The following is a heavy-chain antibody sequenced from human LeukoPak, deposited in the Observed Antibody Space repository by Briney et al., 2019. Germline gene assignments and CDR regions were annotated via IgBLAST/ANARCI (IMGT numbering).Heavy chain of an antibody. CDR1: GHTFTGYY. CDR2: INPNSGGT. CDR3: ARDGEWELHDWFDP. D-gene: IGHD1-26*01. V-gene: IGHV1-2*02. J-gene: IGHJ5*02. Sequence: ASVKVSCKASGHTFTGYYMHWVRQAPGRGLEWMGWINPNSGGTNYAQKFQGRVTMTRDTSISTAYMELSRLRSDDTAVYYCARDGEWELHDWFDPWGQGTLVTVSS.